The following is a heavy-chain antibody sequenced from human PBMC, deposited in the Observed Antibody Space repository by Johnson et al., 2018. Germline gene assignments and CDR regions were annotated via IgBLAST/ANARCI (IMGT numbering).Heavy chain of an antibody. J-gene: IGHJ6*03. D-gene: IGHD2-2*01. CDR2: IIPILGIA. Sequence: QVQLVQSGAEVKKPGSSVKVSCKASGGTFSSYTISWVRQAPGQGLEWMGRIIPILGIANYAQKFQGRVTITADESTSTAYMELNSLRAEDTAWYYCARVSYARIYYMDVWGKGTTVTVSS. CDR3: ARVSYARIYYMDV. V-gene: IGHV1-69*09. CDR1: GGTFSSYT.